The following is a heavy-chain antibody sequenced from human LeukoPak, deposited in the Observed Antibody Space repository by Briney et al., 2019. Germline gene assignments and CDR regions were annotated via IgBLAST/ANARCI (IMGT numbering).Heavy chain of an antibody. V-gene: IGHV4-61*05. J-gene: IGHJ4*02. CDR2: IYYSGST. CDR3: ARGGDYYDSRAFDY. CDR1: GGSISSSSYY. D-gene: IGHD3-22*01. Sequence: SETLSLTCTVSGGSISSSSYYWGWIRQPPGKGLEWIGYIYYSGSTNYNPSLKSRVTISVDTSKNQFSLKLSSVTAADTAVYYCARGGDYYDSRAFDYWGQGTLVTVSS.